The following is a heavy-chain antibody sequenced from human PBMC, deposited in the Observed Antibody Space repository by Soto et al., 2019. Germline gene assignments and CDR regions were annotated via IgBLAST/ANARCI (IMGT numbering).Heavy chain of an antibody. CDR2: VSDSGSST. V-gene: IGHV3-23*01. D-gene: IGHD3-22*01. CDR3: AKGNYYESSGKNAFDM. Sequence: EVQLLESGGGLIQPGGSLRLSCAASGFTFSHFAMSWVRQAPGKGLEWVSSVSDSGSSTYLADSVKGRFTISRDKSKKTMVLQRNSLRAEDTAVYYCAKGNYYESSGKNAFDMWGQGTKVTVSS. CDR1: GFTFSHFA. J-gene: IGHJ3*02.